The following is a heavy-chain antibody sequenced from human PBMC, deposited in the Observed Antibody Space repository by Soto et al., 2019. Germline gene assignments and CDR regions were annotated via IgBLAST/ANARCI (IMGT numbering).Heavy chain of an antibody. CDR1: GYTFSSYG. D-gene: IGHD3-22*01. CDR2: ISSYNGNT. J-gene: IGHJ4*02. V-gene: IGHV1-18*01. Sequence: GASVKVSCKASGYTFSSYGISWVRQAPGQGLEWMGWISSYNGNTNYAQNLQGRVTMTTDTSTSTAYMELRSLRSDDTAVYYCARVPKYYYDSSGYSTFDYWGQGTLGTVSS. CDR3: ARVPKYYYDSSGYSTFDY.